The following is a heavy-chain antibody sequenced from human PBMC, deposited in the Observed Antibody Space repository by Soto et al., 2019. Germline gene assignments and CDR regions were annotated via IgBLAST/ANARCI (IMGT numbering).Heavy chain of an antibody. V-gene: IGHV5-51*01. D-gene: IGHD6-19*01. CDR3: ASPASGVAGNDAFDI. CDR1: GYSFTSYW. Sequence: GESLKISCKGSGYSFTSYWIGWVRQMPGKGLEWMGIIYPGDSDTRYSPSFQGQVTISADKSISTAYLQWSSLKASDTAMYYCASPASGVAGNDAFDIWGQGTMVTVSS. J-gene: IGHJ3*02. CDR2: IYPGDSDT.